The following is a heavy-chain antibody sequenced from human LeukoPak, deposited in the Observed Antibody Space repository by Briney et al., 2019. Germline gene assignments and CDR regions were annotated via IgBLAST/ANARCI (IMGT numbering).Heavy chain of an antibody. CDR2: IKQDGSEK. D-gene: IGHD3-3*01. Sequence: GGSLRLSCAASGFTFSSYWMSWVRQAPGKGLEWVANIKQDGSEKYYVDSVKGRFTISRDNAKNSLYLQMNSLRAEDTAVYYCARGKIKRFLEWQHYFVYWGQGTLVTVSS. CDR3: ARGKIKRFLEWQHYFVY. J-gene: IGHJ4*02. V-gene: IGHV3-7*01. CDR1: GFTFSSYW.